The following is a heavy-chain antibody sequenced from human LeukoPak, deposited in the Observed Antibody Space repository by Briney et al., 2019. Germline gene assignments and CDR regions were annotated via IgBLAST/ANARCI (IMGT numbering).Heavy chain of an antibody. J-gene: IGHJ4*02. Sequence: PGESLKISCKGSGYTFIRFWIGLVRQMPGKGLEWMGIIYPGDSETRYSPSFQGQVTISVDKSISTAYLQWSSLKASDTAVYYCATGGIYSSNFDYWGQGTLVTVSS. V-gene: IGHV5-51*01. CDR1: GYTFIRFW. CDR3: ATGGIYSSNFDY. D-gene: IGHD5-18*01. CDR2: IYPGDSET.